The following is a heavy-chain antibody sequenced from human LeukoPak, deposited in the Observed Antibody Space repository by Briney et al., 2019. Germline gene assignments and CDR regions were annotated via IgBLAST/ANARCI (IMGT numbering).Heavy chain of an antibody. CDR2: IYSGGST. CDR3: ARGYSSGWYFDY. CDR1: GFTVSSNY. Sequence: GGSLRLSCAASGFTVSSNYMSWVRQAPWKGLEWVSVIYSGGSTYYADSVKGRFTISRDNSKNTLYLQMNSLRAEDTAVYYCARGYSSGWYFDYWGQGTLVTVSS. J-gene: IGHJ4*02. V-gene: IGHV3-53*01. D-gene: IGHD6-19*01.